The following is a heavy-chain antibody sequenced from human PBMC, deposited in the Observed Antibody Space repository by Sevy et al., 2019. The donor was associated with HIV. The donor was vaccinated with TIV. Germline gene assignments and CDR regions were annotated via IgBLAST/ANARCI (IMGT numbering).Heavy chain of an antibody. CDR1: GFTFGDYC. D-gene: IGHD6-13*01. J-gene: IGHJ4*02. CDR3: TRWKAAQTIFDY. CDR2: LRSDVYGGTV. V-gene: IGHV3-49*04. Sequence: GGSLRLSCTASGFTFGDYCMSWVRQAPGKGLEWVAFLRSDVYGGTVDHAAAVRGRFVISRGDSKNIADLQMNDLKTADTGVYYCTRWKAAQTIFDYWGQGALVTVSS.